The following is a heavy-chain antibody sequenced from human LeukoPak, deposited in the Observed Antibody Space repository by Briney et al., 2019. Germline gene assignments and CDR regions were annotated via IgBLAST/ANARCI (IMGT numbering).Heavy chain of an antibody. D-gene: IGHD1-26*01. Sequence: ASVKVSCKASGGTFNSYAISWVRQAPGQGLEWMGGIIPIFGTANYAQKFQGRVTITADESTSTVYMELNSLRSEDTAAYYCARGDSGSHPDNWFDPWGQGTLVTVSS. CDR1: GGTFNSYA. CDR3: ARGDSGSHPDNWFDP. J-gene: IGHJ5*02. CDR2: IIPIFGTA. V-gene: IGHV1-69*13.